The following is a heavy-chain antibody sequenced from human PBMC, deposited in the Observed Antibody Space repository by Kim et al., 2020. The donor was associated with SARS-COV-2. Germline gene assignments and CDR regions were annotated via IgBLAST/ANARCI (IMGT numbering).Heavy chain of an antibody. CDR2: VYYSEST. V-gene: IGHV4-39*01. CDR1: GDSIRSNSYY. D-gene: IGHD3-3*01. Sequence: SETLSLTCTVSGDSIRSNSYYWGWIRQAPGKGLEWIGSVYYSESTYYNPSLKSRVTISVDAPKNQFSLNLHTVTAADAAVYYCARHRDDLVYVFWATHGYYYGMYVWGQGTPVSVSS. J-gene: IGHJ6*02. CDR3: ARHRDDLVYVFWATHGYYYGMYV.